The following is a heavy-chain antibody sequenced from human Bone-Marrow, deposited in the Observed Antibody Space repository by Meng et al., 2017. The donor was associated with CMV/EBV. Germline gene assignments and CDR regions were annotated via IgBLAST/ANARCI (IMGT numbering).Heavy chain of an antibody. D-gene: IGHD4-11*01. CDR1: GYTFTSYG. J-gene: IGHJ6*02. V-gene: IGHV1-18*01. Sequence: ASVKVSCKASGYTFTSYGIGWVRQAPGQGLEWMGWISAYNGNTNYAQKLQGRVTMTTDTSTSTAYMELRSLRSDDTAVYYCARAGTTVTTLYYYGMDVWGQGTTVTVSS. CDR3: ARAGTTVTTLYYYGMDV. CDR2: ISAYNGNT.